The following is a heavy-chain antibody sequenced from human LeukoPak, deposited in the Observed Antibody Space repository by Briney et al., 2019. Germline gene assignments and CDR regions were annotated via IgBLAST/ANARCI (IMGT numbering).Heavy chain of an antibody. CDR2: INSDGSST. Sequence: GGSLRLSCAASGFTFSSYWMHWVRQAPRRGLVWVSRINSDGSSTSYADSVKGRFTISRDNAKNTLYLQMNSLRAEDTAVYYCARAGYSGYERDYYGMDVWGKGTTVTVSS. CDR1: GFTFSSYW. D-gene: IGHD5-12*01. J-gene: IGHJ6*04. CDR3: ARAGYSGYERDYYGMDV. V-gene: IGHV3-74*01.